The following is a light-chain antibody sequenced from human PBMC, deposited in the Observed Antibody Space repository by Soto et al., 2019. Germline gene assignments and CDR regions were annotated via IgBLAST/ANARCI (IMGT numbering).Light chain of an antibody. CDR1: XSLLHSNGYNY. Sequence: VXTQSXLSXXVXPGXPXXXSXXSXXSLLHSNGYNYLDWYLQKPGQSPQLLIYLGSNRASWVPDRFSGSGSGTYFTLKISRVEADDVGVYYCIQALQTRFTFGPGTKVDIK. V-gene: IGKV2-28*01. J-gene: IGKJ3*01. CDR3: IQALQTRFT. CDR2: LGS.